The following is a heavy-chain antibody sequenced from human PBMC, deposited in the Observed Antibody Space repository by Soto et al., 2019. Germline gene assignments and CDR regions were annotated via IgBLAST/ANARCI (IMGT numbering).Heavy chain of an antibody. CDR1: GFNFSTYA. J-gene: IGHJ4*02. CDR3: ARDQRDEFSTGWYRIDY. CDR2: ISYNGGHE. Sequence: QVQLVESGGGVVQPGRSLRVSCAASGFNFSTYAMHWVRQAPGKGLEWVAVISYNGGHEFYADSVKGRFTISRDNSKNTLYLQMRSLRAEETAVYYCARDQRDEFSTGWYRIDYWGQGTLVTVSS. D-gene: IGHD6-19*01. V-gene: IGHV3-30-3*01.